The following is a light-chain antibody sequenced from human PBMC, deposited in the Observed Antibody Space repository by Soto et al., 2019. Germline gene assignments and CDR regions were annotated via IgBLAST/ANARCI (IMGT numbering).Light chain of an antibody. CDR2: GAS. CDR1: QSVSSN. Sequence: EIVMKQSPATLSVSPGERANLSCRASQSVSSNLAWYQQKTGQGPRLLIYGASTRATGIPARFSGSGSGTEFTLTISSLQSEDFAVYYCQQYNNWRRTFGQGTKVEIK. CDR3: QQYNNWRRT. V-gene: IGKV3-15*01. J-gene: IGKJ1*01.